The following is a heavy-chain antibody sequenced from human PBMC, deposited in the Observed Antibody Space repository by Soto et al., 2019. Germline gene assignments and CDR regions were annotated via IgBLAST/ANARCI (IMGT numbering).Heavy chain of an antibody. D-gene: IGHD3-10*01. V-gene: IGHV3-30-3*01. CDR3: ARDLSGSGD. Sequence: QVQLVESGGGVVQPGRSLRLSCAASGFAFGSCAMHWVRQAPGKGLEWVAVISYDGSNKYYADSVKGRFTISRDNSKNTLYLQMNSLRAEDTAVYYCARDLSGSGDWGQGTLVTVSS. J-gene: IGHJ4*02. CDR1: GFAFGSCA. CDR2: ISYDGSNK.